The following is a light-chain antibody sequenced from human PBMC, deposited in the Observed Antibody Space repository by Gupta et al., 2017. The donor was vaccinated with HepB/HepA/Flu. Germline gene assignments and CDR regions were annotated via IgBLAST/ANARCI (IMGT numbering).Light chain of an antibody. CDR1: QSVSSY. V-gene: IGKV3-11*01. CDR2: DAS. J-gene: IGKJ3*01. Sequence: EIVLTQSPATLSLSPGERATLSCRASQSVSSYLAWYQQKPGQAPRLLIYDASNRATGIPARFSGSGSGTEFTLTISSLEPEDFAVYYCQQRSNWPLTFGHGTKVDIK. CDR3: QQRSNWPLT.